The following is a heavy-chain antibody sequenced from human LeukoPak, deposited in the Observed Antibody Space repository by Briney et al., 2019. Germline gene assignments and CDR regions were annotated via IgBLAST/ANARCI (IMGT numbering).Heavy chain of an antibody. CDR3: ARDSGGYYDSSGYAVLDY. D-gene: IGHD3-22*01. J-gene: IGHJ4*02. CDR1: GGTFSSYA. V-gene: IGHV1-69*05. Sequence: GASVKVSCKASGGTFSSYAISWVRQAPGQGLEWVGGIIPIFGTANYAQKFQGRVTITTDESTSTAYMELSSLRSEDTAVYYCARDSGGYYDSSGYAVLDYWGQGTPVTVSS. CDR2: IIPIFGTA.